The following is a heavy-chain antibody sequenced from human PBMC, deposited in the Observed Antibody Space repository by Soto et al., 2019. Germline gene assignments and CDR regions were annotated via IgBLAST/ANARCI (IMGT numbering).Heavy chain of an antibody. CDR1: GYTFTGYY. CDR3: ARGPDIVVVVAATHFDY. J-gene: IGHJ4*02. CDR2: TNPKSGGT. Sequence: ASVKVSCKASGYTFTGYYMHWVRQAPGQGLEWMGWTNPKSGGTKYAQKFQGWVTMTRDTSISTAYMELSRLRSDDTAVYYCARGPDIVVVVAATHFDYWGQGTLVTVS. D-gene: IGHD2-15*01. V-gene: IGHV1-2*04.